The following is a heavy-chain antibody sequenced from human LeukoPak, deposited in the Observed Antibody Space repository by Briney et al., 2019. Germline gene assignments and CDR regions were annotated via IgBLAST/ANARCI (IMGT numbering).Heavy chain of an antibody. CDR3: ARRGYDSGGYPVVDY. CDR2: INPNSGAT. J-gene: IGHJ4*02. CDR1: GYTFTGYY. V-gene: IGHV1-2*02. D-gene: IGHD3-22*01. Sequence: ASVKVSCKASGYTFTGYYMHWVRQAPGQGLEWMGWINPNSGATNYAQKFQGRVTMTRDTSISTAYMEVSRLRSEDTAVYYCARRGYDSGGYPVVDYWGQGTLVTVSS.